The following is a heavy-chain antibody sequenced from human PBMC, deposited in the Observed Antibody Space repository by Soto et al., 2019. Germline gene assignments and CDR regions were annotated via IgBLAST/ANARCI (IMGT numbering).Heavy chain of an antibody. V-gene: IGHV3-23*01. J-gene: IGHJ4*02. D-gene: IGHD3-10*01. CDR2: ISGSGGST. CDR3: AKRNYGSEFDY. Sequence: EVQLLESGGGLVQPGGSLRLSCAASGFTFSSYAMNWVRQAPGKGLEWVSVISGSGGSTYYADSVKGRFTISRDNSKNTLYLQMNSLGAEDTGVYYCAKRNYGSEFDYWGQGTLVTVSS. CDR1: GFTFSSYA.